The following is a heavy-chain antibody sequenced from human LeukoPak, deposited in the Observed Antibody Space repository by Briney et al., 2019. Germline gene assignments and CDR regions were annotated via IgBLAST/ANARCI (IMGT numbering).Heavy chain of an antibody. Sequence: GGSLRLSSCAASRLTFSNDRKKWVRQAPGKGLEWVSYISSSSSTIYYADSVRGRFTISRDNAKNSLYLQMNSLRAEDTAVYYCTRGGRGELPQNDFDYWGQGTLVTVSS. V-gene: IGHV3-48*04. J-gene: IGHJ4*02. CDR3: TRGGRGELPQNDFDY. CDR1: RLTFSNDR. CDR2: ISSSSSTI. D-gene: IGHD1-26*01.